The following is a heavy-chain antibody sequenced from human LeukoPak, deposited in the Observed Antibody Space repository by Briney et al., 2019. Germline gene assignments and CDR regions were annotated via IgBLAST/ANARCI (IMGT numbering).Heavy chain of an antibody. CDR1: GYTFTSYC. CDR2: ISAYNGNT. J-gene: IGHJ4*02. V-gene: IGHV1-18*01. D-gene: IGHD6-19*01. Sequence: ASVKVSCKASGYTFTSYCISWVRQAPGQGLEWMGWISAYNGNTNYAQKLQGRVTMTTDTSTSTAYMELRSLRSDDTAVYYCARDQGYSSGSYYFDYWGQGTLVTVYS. CDR3: ARDQGYSSGSYYFDY.